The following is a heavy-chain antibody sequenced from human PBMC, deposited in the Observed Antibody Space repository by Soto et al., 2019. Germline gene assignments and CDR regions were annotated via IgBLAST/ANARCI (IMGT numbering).Heavy chain of an antibody. CDR3: ARDLVPGPYYGMDV. CDR2: IIPIFGTA. D-gene: IGHD6-6*01. J-gene: IGHJ6*02. Sequence: SVKVSCKASGGTFSSYAISWVRQAPGQGLEWMGGIIPIFGTANYAQKNQGRVTITADESTSTAYMELSSLRSEDTAVYYCARDLVPGPYYGMDVWGQGTTVTVSS. CDR1: GGTFSSYA. V-gene: IGHV1-69*13.